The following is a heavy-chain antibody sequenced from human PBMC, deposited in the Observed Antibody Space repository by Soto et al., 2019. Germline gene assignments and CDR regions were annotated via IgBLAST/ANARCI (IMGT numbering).Heavy chain of an antibody. CDR1: GYTFISHS. CDR2: ISAYNGNT. J-gene: IGHJ6*02. CDR3: ARGAFCGGAPGCRDMDV. D-gene: IGHD2-21*01. Sequence: ASVKVSCKSSGYTFISHSLTWVRQAPGQGLEWMGRISAYNGNTNYAQKFQGRVTMTTDTSTSTAYMELRSLRSDDTAVYYCARGAFCGGAPGCRDMDVWG. V-gene: IGHV1-18*01.